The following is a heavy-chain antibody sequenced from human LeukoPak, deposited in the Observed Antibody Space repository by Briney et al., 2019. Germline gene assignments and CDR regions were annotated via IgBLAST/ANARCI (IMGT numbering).Heavy chain of an antibody. J-gene: IGHJ4*02. CDR2: SESKVDGGTP. V-gene: IGHV3-15*04. Sequence: GGSLRLSCAASGFTFDDYGMSWVRQAPGKGLEWVGHSESKVDGGTPDYAAPVKGGFIISRDDSRSTLYLQMNSLKTEDTAVYYCTTHRDYSSGFNFDYWGQGALVTVSS. D-gene: IGHD6-19*01. CDR3: TTHRDYSSGFNFDY. CDR1: GFTFDDYG.